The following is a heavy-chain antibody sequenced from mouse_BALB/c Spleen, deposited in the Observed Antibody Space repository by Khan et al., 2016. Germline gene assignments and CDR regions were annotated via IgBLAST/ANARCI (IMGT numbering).Heavy chain of an antibody. D-gene: IGHD1-1*01. Sequence: VQLQQSGPELMKPGASVKISCKASGYSFTSYYMHWVKQSHGKSLEWIGYIDPFNGGTSYNQKFKGKATLTVDKSSSTAYMHLSSLTSEDSAVXYGSSSTQSVYAMGYWGQGTSVTVSS. V-gene: IGHV1S135*01. CDR1: GYSFTSYY. CDR3: SSSTQSVYAMGY. CDR2: IDPFNGGT. J-gene: IGHJ4*01.